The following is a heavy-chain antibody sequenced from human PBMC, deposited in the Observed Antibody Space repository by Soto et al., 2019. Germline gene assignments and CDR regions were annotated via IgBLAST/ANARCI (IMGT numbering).Heavy chain of an antibody. Sequence: GGSLRLSCAASGFTFSNYVMTWVRQAPGKGLEWVSAISDSGDSTYYADSAKGRFTISRDNSTNTVYLQMNSLRVEDTAVYYCAKGHYDILTGLDYWGQGILVTVSS. J-gene: IGHJ4*02. D-gene: IGHD3-9*01. CDR1: GFTFSNYV. V-gene: IGHV3-23*01. CDR2: ISDSGDST. CDR3: AKGHYDILTGLDY.